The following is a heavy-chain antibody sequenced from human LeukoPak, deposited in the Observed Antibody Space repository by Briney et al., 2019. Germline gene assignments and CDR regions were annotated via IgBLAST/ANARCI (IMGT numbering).Heavy chain of an antibody. J-gene: IGHJ4*02. D-gene: IGHD6-19*01. V-gene: IGHV3-48*02. CDR1: GLTFSSYS. Sequence: VGSLRLSCAASGLTFSSYSMNWVRQTPGKGLEWVSYINSGSSTIYYADSVKGRFTISRDNAKNSLYLQMNSLRDEDTAVYYCARDRRSTGWYYFDYWGQGTLVPVSS. CDR3: ARDRRSTGWYYFDY. CDR2: INSGSSTI.